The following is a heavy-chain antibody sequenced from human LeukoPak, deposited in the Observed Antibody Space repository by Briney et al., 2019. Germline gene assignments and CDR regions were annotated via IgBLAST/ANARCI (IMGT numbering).Heavy chain of an antibody. CDR3: ARGSGIVVVPAAIYWFDP. CDR1: GYTFTSYD. Sequence: ASVKVSCKASGYTFTSYDINWVRQATGQGLEWMGWMNPSSGNTGYAQKFQGRVTITRNTSISTAYMELSSLRSEDTAVYYCARGSGIVVVPAAIYWFDPWGQGTLVTVSS. CDR2: MNPSSGNT. V-gene: IGHV1-8*03. D-gene: IGHD2-2*02. J-gene: IGHJ5*02.